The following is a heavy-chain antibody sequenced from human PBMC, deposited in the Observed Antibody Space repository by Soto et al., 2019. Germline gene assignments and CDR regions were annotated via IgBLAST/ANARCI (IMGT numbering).Heavy chain of an antibody. CDR1: GFTFSSYA. V-gene: IGHV3-30-3*01. CDR3: ARMWLRHLDY. D-gene: IGHD5-12*01. J-gene: IGHJ4*02. CDR2: ISYDGSNK. Sequence: QPGGSLRLSCAASGFTFSSYAMHWVRQAPGKGLEWVAVISYDGSNKYYADSVKGRFTISRDNSKNTLYLQMNSLRAEDTAVYYCARMWLRHLDYWGQGTLVTVSS.